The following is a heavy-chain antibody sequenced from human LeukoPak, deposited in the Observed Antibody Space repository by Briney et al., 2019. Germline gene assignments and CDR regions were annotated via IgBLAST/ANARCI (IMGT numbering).Heavy chain of an antibody. D-gene: IGHD3-10*01. Sequence: SETLSLTCAVYGGSFSGYYWSWIRQPPGKGLEWIGEINHSGSTNYNPSLKSRVTISVDTSKNQFSLKLSSVTAADTAVYYCARGLTMVQGVTQYYFDYWGQGTLVTVSS. J-gene: IGHJ4*02. V-gene: IGHV4-34*01. CDR3: ARGLTMVQGVTQYYFDY. CDR1: GGSFSGYY. CDR2: INHSGST.